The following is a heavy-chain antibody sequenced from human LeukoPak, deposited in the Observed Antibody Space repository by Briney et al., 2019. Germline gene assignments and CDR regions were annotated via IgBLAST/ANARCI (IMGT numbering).Heavy chain of an antibody. D-gene: IGHD3-22*01. J-gene: IGHJ4*02. Sequence: PGGSLRLSCAASGFTFDDYGMSWVRQAPGKGLEWVSGINWNGGSTGYADSVKGRFTISRDNAKNSLYLQMNSLRAEDTALYYCARAKGYYYDSSGYSTFVYWGQGTLVTVSS. CDR2: INWNGGST. CDR1: GFTFDDYG. V-gene: IGHV3-20*04. CDR3: ARAKGYYYDSSGYSTFVY.